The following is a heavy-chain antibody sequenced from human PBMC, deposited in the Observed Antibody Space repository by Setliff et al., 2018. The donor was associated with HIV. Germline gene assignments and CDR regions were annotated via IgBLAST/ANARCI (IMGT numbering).Heavy chain of an antibody. CDR1: GGSLIGSSFQ. J-gene: IGHJ5*02. D-gene: IGHD7-27*01. Sequence: SETLSLTCTVSGGSLIGSSFQSSWIRQTPGKGLEWIGFFYYGGSTDYNPALKNRVAISVDTSRNRVSLKMTSVTAADTAVYYCARARLLGGFLSWGRGALVTVS. CDR2: FYYGGST. CDR3: ARARLLGGFLS. V-gene: IGHV4-61*01.